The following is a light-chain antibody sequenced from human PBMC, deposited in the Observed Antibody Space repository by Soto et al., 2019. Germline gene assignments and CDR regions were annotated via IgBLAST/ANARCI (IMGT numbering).Light chain of an antibody. CDR2: GAS. CDR3: QQYNNWPPCT. J-gene: IGKJ3*01. Sequence: EIVMTQYPDTLSVSPGERATLYYRASQNINDKLAWFQQKPGQVPRLLIIGASTTATGVPARFSGSGSGTEFILTISGLQSEDFAVYYCQQYNNWPPCTFGPGTKVDVK. CDR1: QNINDK. V-gene: IGKV3-15*01.